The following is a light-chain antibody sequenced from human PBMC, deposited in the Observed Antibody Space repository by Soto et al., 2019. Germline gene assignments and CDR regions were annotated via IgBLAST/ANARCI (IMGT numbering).Light chain of an antibody. Sequence: ETMMTQSPASLSVSPGETATLSCRSSQNVHIDLAWYQQKPGQAPTLLIYGVSARAPGVPARFTGAGSGTAFTLTIRDLQSADFAVYYCQQYATWPRTFGQGT. J-gene: IGKJ2*01. CDR1: QNVHID. CDR3: QQYATWPRT. CDR2: GVS. V-gene: IGKV3-15*01.